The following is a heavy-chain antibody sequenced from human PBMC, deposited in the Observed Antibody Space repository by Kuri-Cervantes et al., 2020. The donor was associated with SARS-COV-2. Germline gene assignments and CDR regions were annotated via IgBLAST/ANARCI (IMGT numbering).Heavy chain of an antibody. D-gene: IGHD1-26*01. CDR1: GFTFSSYW. CDR2: IDQDGYEK. Sequence: GGSLRLSCAASGFTFSSYWMGWIRQAPGKGLEWVANIDQDGYEKYFVDSVKGRFSISRDNAKNSLFLQMNSLRAEDTAIYFCVRPSLNTGSYFPDWGQGTLVTVSS. CDR3: VRPSLNTGSYFPD. J-gene: IGHJ4*02. V-gene: IGHV3-7*03.